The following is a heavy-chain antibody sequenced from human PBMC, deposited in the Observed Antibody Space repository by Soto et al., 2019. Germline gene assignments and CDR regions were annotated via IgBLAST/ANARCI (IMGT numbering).Heavy chain of an antibody. CDR2: INPNSGGT. V-gene: IGHV1-2*04. CDR1: GYTFTGYY. Sequence: QVQLVQSGAEVKKPGASVKVSCKASGYTFTGYYMHWVRQAPGQGLEWMGWINPNSGGTNYAQKFQGWVTMTRDTTISTAYMELSRLRSDDTAVYYCARGIAAAAARGMDVWDQGTTVTVSS. CDR3: ARGIAAAAARGMDV. J-gene: IGHJ6*02. D-gene: IGHD6-13*01.